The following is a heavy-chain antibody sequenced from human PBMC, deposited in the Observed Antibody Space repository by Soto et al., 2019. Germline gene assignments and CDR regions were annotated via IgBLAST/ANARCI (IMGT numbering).Heavy chain of an antibody. CDR3: ARSPDSSPPWFDP. CDR1: SYSISNYY. J-gene: IGHJ5*02. CDR2: MHYNGYT. D-gene: IGHD3-22*01. Sequence: SETLSLTCTVSSYSISNYYCSWFRQPPGKGLEWIGYMHYNGYTSYNPSLRSRVTISVDTSKNQFSLKLTSVTAADTAVYYCARSPDSSPPWFDPWGQGTLVTVSS. V-gene: IGHV4-59*12.